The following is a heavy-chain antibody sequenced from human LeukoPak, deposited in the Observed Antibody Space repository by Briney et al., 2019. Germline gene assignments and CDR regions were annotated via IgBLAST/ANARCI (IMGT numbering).Heavy chain of an antibody. CDR3: ARARRDAYNIPPYDAFDI. D-gene: IGHD5-24*01. CDR2: ISWNGGST. Sequence: PGGSLRLSCVASEFTFDDYGMNWVRQAPGKGLEWVSRISWNGGSTTYADSVKGRFTISRDNAKNSLYLQMNSLRAEDTASYYCARARRDAYNIPPYDAFDIWGQGTMVTVSS. J-gene: IGHJ3*02. CDR1: EFTFDDYG. V-gene: IGHV3-20*04.